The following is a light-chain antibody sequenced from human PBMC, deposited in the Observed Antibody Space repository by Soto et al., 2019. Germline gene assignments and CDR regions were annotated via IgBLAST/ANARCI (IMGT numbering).Light chain of an antibody. CDR1: DIGSKT. J-gene: IGLJ1*01. CDR2: DDS. CDR3: QVWDSTSDLLYV. V-gene: IGLV3-21*02. Sequence: SYELTQPPSVSVAPGQTARITCGGNDIGSKTVHWYQQKPGQAPVMVVYDDSARPSGIPERFSGSNSGNTATLTISRVKAGDEADFYCQVWDSTSDLLYVFGTGTKVTVL.